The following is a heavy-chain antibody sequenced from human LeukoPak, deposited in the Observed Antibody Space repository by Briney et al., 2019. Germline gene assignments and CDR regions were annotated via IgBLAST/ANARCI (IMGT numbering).Heavy chain of an antibody. D-gene: IGHD2-2*01. CDR1: GFTFSDYY. Sequence: PGGSLRLSCAASGFTFSDYYMSWIRQAPGKGLDWVSYISSSGSTIYYADSVKGRFTISRDNAKNSLYLQMNSLRAEDTAVYYCASPFCTSCYPDAFDIWGQGTMVTVSS. J-gene: IGHJ3*02. V-gene: IGHV3-11*01. CDR3: ASPFCTSCYPDAFDI. CDR2: ISSSGSTI.